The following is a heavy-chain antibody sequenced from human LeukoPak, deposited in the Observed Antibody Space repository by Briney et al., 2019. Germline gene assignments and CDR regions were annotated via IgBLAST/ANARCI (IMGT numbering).Heavy chain of an antibody. J-gene: IGHJ4*02. D-gene: IGHD3-22*01. Sequence: PGGSLRLSCAASGFTFSSYAMHWVRQAPGKGLEWVAVISYDGSNKYYADSVKGRFTISRDNAKNSLYLQMNSLRAEDTALYYCAKDIGPYDSRTLDYWGQGTLVTVSS. CDR3: AKDIGPYDSRTLDY. CDR2: ISYDGSNK. V-gene: IGHV3-30-3*01. CDR1: GFTFSSYA.